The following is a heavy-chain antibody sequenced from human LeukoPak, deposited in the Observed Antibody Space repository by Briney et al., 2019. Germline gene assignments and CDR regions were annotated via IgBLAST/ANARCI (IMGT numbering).Heavy chain of an antibody. J-gene: IGHJ4*02. V-gene: IGHV1-69*13. CDR1: GYTFTNYA. CDR2: IIPIFGTA. Sequence: GASVKVSCKASGYTFTNYAMNWVRQAPGQGLEWMGGIIPIFGTANYAQKFQGRVTITADESTSTAYMELSSLRSEDTAVYYCARGGRSSWSDWGQGTLVTVSS. CDR3: ARGGRSSWSD. D-gene: IGHD6-13*01.